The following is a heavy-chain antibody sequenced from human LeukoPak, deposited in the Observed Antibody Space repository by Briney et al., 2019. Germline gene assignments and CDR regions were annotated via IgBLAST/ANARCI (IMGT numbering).Heavy chain of an antibody. V-gene: IGHV3-30*03. J-gene: IGHJ4*02. Sequence: GRSLRLSCAASGFTFSSYGMHWVRQAPGKGLEWVAVISYDGSNKYYADSVKGRFTISRDNSKNTLYLQMNSLRAEDTAMYYCARGCSGGSCFGDFDYWGQGTLGTVSS. CDR3: ARGCSGGSCFGDFDY. CDR1: GFTFSSYG. CDR2: ISYDGSNK. D-gene: IGHD2-15*01.